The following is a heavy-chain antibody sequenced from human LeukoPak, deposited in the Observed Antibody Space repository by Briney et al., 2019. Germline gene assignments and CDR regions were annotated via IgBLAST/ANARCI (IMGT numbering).Heavy chain of an antibody. Sequence: GGSLRLSCAASGFTFSSYEMNWVRQAPGKGLEWVSYISSSGSTIYYADSVKGRFTISRDNAKNSLYLQMNSLRAGDTAVYYCARDHRNYYDSSGYYYGLNDAFDIWGQGTMVTVSS. V-gene: IGHV3-48*03. CDR1: GFTFSSYE. J-gene: IGHJ3*02. CDR2: ISSSGSTI. CDR3: ARDHRNYYDSSGYYYGLNDAFDI. D-gene: IGHD3-22*01.